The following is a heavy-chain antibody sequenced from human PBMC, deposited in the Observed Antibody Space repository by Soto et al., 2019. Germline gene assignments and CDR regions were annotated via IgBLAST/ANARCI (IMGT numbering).Heavy chain of an antibody. J-gene: IGHJ6*02. V-gene: IGHV3-53*01. CDR1: GFTVSSYY. CDR2: IYSGGST. Sequence: GGSLRLSCAASGFTVSSYYMSWVRQAPGKGLEWDTVIYSGGSTYYADSVKGRFTISRDNSKNTLYLQMNSLRAEDTAVYYCARDKRVGAAENPTTYYYYYYGMDVWGQGATVTVSS. CDR3: ARDKRVGAAENPTTYYYYYYGMDV. D-gene: IGHD6-25*01.